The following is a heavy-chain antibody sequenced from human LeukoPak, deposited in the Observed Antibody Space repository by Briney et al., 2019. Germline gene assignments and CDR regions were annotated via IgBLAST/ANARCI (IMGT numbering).Heavy chain of an antibody. CDR2: INHSGST. J-gene: IGHJ4*02. D-gene: IGHD1-26*01. V-gene: IGHV4-34*01. Sequence: SETLSRTCAGYGGSFSGYYWSWIRQPPGKGLEWIGEINHSGSTNYNPSLNSRVTISVDTSKNQFSLKLSSVTAADTAVYYCARWEGGSYYDFDYWGQRTLGTVSS. CDR1: GGSFSGYY. CDR3: ARWEGGSYYDFDY.